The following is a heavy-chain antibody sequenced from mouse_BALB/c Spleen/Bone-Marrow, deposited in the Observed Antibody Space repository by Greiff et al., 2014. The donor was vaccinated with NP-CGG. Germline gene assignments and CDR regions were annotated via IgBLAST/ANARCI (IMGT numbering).Heavy chain of an antibody. D-gene: IGHD1-1*01. CDR1: GFNIKDTY. J-gene: IGHJ2*02. Sequence: VQLQQSGAELVKPGASVKLSCTASGFNIKDTYMHWVKQRPEQGLEWIGRIDPANGNTKYDPKFQGKATITADTSSNTAYLQLRSQTADAAAADYCSYGSRYDDFDYWGQGTSLTVSS. CDR2: IDPANGNT. V-gene: IGHV14-3*02. CDR3: SYGSRYDDFDY.